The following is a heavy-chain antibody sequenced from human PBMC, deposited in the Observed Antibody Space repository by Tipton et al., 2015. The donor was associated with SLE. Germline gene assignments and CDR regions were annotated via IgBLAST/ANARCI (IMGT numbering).Heavy chain of an antibody. CDR2: INPNSGGT. D-gene: IGHD2-2*01. V-gene: IGHV1-2*02. Sequence: QLVQSGAEVKKPGASVKVSCKASGYTFTGYYMHWVRQAPGQGLEWMGWINPNSGGTNYAQKFQGRVTMTTDTSTSTAYMELRSLRSDDTAVYYCARILIKVVPAAKGMDVWGQGTTVSVSS. CDR1: GYTFTGYY. CDR3: ARILIKVVPAAKGMDV. J-gene: IGHJ6*02.